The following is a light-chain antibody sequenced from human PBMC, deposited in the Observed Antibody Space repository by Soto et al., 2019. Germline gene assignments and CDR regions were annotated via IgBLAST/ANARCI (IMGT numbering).Light chain of an antibody. CDR1: QSVSSGY. CDR3: QRYGALVPWT. J-gene: IGKJ1*01. V-gene: IGKV3-20*01. Sequence: EIVLTQSPGTLSLSPGERATLSCRASQSVSSGYLAWFQQKPGQPPRLLIYGSSRRATGIPDRFSGSGSGTGFTLTISRRGPEDFAVYYCQRYGALVPWTFGQGTKVEIK. CDR2: GSS.